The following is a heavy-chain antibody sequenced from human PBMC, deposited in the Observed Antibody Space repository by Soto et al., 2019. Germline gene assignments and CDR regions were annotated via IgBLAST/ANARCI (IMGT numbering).Heavy chain of an antibody. CDR2: IIAIYGTA. J-gene: IGHJ4*02. Sequence: SVKVSCKASGGTFSSYAISWVRQAPGQRLEWMGWIIAIYGTANYSQKFQDRVTITRDTSASTAYMELSSLRSEDTAVYYCARDLGGWPDYWGRG. D-gene: IGHD6-19*01. CDR3: ARDLGGWPDY. CDR1: GGTFSSYA. V-gene: IGHV1-69*05.